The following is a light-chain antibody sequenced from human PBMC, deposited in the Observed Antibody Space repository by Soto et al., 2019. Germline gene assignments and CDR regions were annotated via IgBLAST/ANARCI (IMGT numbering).Light chain of an antibody. CDR2: EVN. Sequence: ALTQPPSASGSPGQSVAISCTGTSSDVGGYNYVSWYQQHPGKAPKLMIYEVNKRPSGVPDRFSGSKSGNTASLTVSGLQAEDEADSYCSSYAGSSNVFGTGTKVTVL. CDR1: SSDVGGYNY. V-gene: IGLV2-8*01. J-gene: IGLJ1*01. CDR3: SSYAGSSNV.